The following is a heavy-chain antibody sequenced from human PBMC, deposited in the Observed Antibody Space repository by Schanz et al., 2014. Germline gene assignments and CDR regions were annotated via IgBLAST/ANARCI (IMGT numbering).Heavy chain of an antibody. D-gene: IGHD2-21*01. CDR3: AKGQLLSYYFDY. J-gene: IGHJ4*02. V-gene: IGHV3-23*03. CDR1: RFTFSNYA. CDR2: IYSGGST. Sequence: EVQLVESGGGLVQPGGSLRLSCAASRFTFSNYAMSWVRQAPGKGLEWVSVIYSGGSTYYADSVKGRFTISRDNSKNTLYLQMNSLRAEDTAVYYCAKGQLLSYYFDYWGQGTLVTVSS.